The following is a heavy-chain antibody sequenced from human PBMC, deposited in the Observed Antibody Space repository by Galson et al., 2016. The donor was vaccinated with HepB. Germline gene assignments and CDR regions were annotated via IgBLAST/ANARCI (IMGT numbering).Heavy chain of an antibody. V-gene: IGHV3-30*18. CDR2: MSFGGDV. CDR1: GFSFSHYG. CDR3: AKDIGVIAYYAMDV. Sequence: SLRLSCAAFGFSFSHYGMNWVRQAPGKGLEWVAMMSFGGDVHYAEPVKGRFTISRDSSTNTLYLEMNSLRGDDTALYYCAKDIGVIAYYAMDVWGQGTTVT. D-gene: IGHD2-21*01. J-gene: IGHJ6*02.